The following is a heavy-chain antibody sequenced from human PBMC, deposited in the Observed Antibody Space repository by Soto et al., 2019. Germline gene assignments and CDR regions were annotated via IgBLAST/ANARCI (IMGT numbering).Heavy chain of an antibody. CDR1: GFTFSSYW. J-gene: IGHJ4*02. V-gene: IGHV3-7*01. CDR2: IKQDGSEK. CDR3: ARDASGYSSSWYYFDY. Sequence: EVQLVESGGGLVQPGGSLRLSCAASGFTFSSYWMSWVCQAPGKGLEWVANIKQDGSEKYYVDSVKGRFTISRDNAKNSLYLQMNSLRAEDTAVYYCARDASGYSSSWYYFDYWGQGTLVTVSS. D-gene: IGHD6-13*01.